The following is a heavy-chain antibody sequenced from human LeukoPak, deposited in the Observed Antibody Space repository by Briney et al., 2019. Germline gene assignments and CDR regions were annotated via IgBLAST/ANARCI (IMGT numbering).Heavy chain of an antibody. CDR3: AKGGRITAVLPFDY. CDR2: ISGSGGST. Sequence: GGSLRLSCAASGFTFSSYVMSWVRQAPGKGLEWVSAISGSGGSTYYADSVKGRFTISRGNSKNTLSLQVSRLRAEDTAVYRCAKGGRITAVLPFDYWGQGKMVTVSS. CDR1: GFTFSSYV. J-gene: IGHJ4*03. D-gene: IGHD6-13*01. V-gene: IGHV3-23*01.